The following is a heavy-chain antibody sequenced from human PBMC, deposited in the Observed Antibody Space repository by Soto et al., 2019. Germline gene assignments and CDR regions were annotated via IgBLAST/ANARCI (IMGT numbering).Heavy chain of an antibody. J-gene: IGHJ4*02. CDR2: INQDGTEK. CDR3: ARGNDANKVFDF. CDR1: GFTLSNYW. Sequence: EVQLVDSGGGLVQPGGSLRLSCAGSGFTLSNYWMSWVRQAPGKGLEWVANINQDGTEKNYMDSVKGRFTTFRDNAQNSVSLHMDSLRDEDTAVYYCARGNDANKVFDFWGQGSVVTVSS. D-gene: IGHD1-1*01. V-gene: IGHV3-7*01.